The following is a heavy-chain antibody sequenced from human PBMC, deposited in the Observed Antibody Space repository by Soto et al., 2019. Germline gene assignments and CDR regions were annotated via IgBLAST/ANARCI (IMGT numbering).Heavy chain of an antibody. CDR1: RFTFSTYW. Sequence: EVQLVESRGGLVQPGGSLRLSCTASRFTFSTYWMHWVRQDPGKGLLWVSRINSDGSSTNYADSVKGRFTISRDNAKSTLWLQMNSLRAEDTAVYYCASAMGGTRNALNIWGQGTMVTVSS. D-gene: IGHD6-19*01. CDR3: ASAMGGTRNALNI. J-gene: IGHJ3*02. CDR2: INSDGSST. V-gene: IGHV3-74*01.